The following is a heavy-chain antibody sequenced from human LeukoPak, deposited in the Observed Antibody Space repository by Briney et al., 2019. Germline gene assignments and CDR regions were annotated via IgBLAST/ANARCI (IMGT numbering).Heavy chain of an antibody. J-gene: IGHJ6*03. CDR1: GYTFTSYA. CDR2: INPNSGGT. V-gene: IGHV1-2*02. D-gene: IGHD3-9*01. CDR3: ARVPQPDILTGYTYYYYMDV. Sequence: ASVKVSCKASGYTFTSYAISWVRQAPGQGLEWMGWINPNSGGTNYAQKFQGRVTMTRDTSISTAYMELSRLRSDDTAVYYCARVPQPDILTGYTYYYYMDVWGKGTTVTISS.